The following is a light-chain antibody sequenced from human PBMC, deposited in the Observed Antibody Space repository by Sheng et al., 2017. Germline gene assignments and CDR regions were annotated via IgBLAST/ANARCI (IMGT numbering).Light chain of an antibody. V-gene: IGKV1-9*01. CDR2: GAS. Sequence: QLTQSPSSLSASVGDRGIITCRASQGISTYLAWYQQKPEKAPNLLIYGASTLQSGVPSRFSGSGSGTDFTLTISSLQPEDFATYYCQQVTIYPYTFGQGTKLEIK. CDR3: QQVTIYPYT. J-gene: IGKJ2*01. CDR1: QGISTY.